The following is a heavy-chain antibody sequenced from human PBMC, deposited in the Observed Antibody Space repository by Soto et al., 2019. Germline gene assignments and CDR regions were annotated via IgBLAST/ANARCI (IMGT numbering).Heavy chain of an antibody. CDR3: ARDSVVAATDDYYYYMDV. CDR1: GFTFSSYS. CDR2: ISSSSNTI. Sequence: EVQLVESGEGLVQPGGSLRLSCAGSGFTFSSYSMNWVRQAPGKGLEWVSYISSSSNTIYYADSVKGRFTISRDNAKTSLYLQMNSLRAEDTAVYYCARDSVVAATDDYYYYMDVWGKGTTVTVSS. J-gene: IGHJ6*03. D-gene: IGHD2-15*01. V-gene: IGHV3-48*01.